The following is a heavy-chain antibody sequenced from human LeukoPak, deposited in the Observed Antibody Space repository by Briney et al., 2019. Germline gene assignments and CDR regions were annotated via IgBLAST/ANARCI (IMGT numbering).Heavy chain of an antibody. V-gene: IGHV3-21*01. J-gene: IGHJ6*03. CDR1: GFTFSSYS. D-gene: IGHD3-10*01. Sequence: GGSLRLSCAASGFTFSSYSMNWVRQAPGKGLEWVSSISSSSSYIYYADSVKGRFTISRDNAKNSLYLQMNSLRAEDTAVYYCASALWFGDLGSRRAAYYMDVWGKGTTVTVSS. CDR2: ISSSSSYI. CDR3: ASALWFGDLGSRRAAYYMDV.